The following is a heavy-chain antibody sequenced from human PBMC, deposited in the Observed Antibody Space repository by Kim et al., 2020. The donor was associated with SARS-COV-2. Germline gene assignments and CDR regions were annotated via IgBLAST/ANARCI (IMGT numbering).Heavy chain of an antibody. V-gene: IGHV3-33*01. CDR3: ARDPPIGSLAHYVVYV. D-gene: IGHD2-15*01. CDR1: GLSFSTSS. Sequence: GGSLRLSCVASGLSFSTSSMHWVRQAPGKGLEWVAVTRYDGSQDYYADSVKGRFTISRDSSKNTLYLQMNSLRGEDTAVYYCARDPPIGSLAHYVVYV. CDR2: TRYDGSQD. J-gene: IGHJ6*01.